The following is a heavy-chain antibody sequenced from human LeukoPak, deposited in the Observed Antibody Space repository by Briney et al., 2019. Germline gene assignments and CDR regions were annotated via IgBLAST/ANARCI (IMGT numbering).Heavy chain of an antibody. Sequence: SETLSLTCTVSGGSISSYYWSWIRQPPGKGLEWIGYIYYSGSTNYNPSLKSRVTISVDTSKNQFSLKLSSVTAADTAVYYCARDTRVGALLSWFDPWGQGTLVTVSS. V-gene: IGHV4-59*12. J-gene: IGHJ5*02. CDR3: ARDTRVGALLSWFDP. D-gene: IGHD1-26*01. CDR2: IYYSGST. CDR1: GGSISSYY.